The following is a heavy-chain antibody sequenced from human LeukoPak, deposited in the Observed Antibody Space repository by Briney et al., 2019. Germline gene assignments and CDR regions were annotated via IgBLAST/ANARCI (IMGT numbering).Heavy chain of an antibody. D-gene: IGHD6-13*01. CDR3: AKGTIAAAP. V-gene: IGHV3-23*01. CDR2: IPSSGGST. J-gene: IGHJ5*02. CDR1: GFTFSSSA. Sequence: GGSLRLSCAASGFTFSSSAMSWVRQAPGKGLEWVSGIPSSGGSTYYTDSVKGRFTISRDNSKNTLYLQMNSLRAGDTAVYYCAKGTIAAAPWGQGTLVTVSS.